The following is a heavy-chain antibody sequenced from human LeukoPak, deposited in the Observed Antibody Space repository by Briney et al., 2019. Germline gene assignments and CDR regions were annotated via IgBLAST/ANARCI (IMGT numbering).Heavy chain of an antibody. CDR1: GFTFSSYS. CDR2: ISSSSSYI. J-gene: IGHJ4*02. D-gene: IGHD3-3*01. Sequence: PGGSLRLSCAASGFTFSSYSMNWVRQAPGKGLEWVSSISSSSSYIYYADSVKGRFTISRDNAKNSLYLQMNSLRAEDTAVYYCARDGKISYDFWSGYFFDYWGQGTLVTVSS. V-gene: IGHV3-21*01. CDR3: ARDGKISYDFWSGYFFDY.